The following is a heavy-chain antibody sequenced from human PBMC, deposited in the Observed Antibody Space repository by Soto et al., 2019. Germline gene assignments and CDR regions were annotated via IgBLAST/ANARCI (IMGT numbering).Heavy chain of an antibody. CDR1: GLSISSSNW. CDR2: IHHSGTT. Sequence: GTLSLTCAVSGLSISSSNWWHWVRQPPGKGLEWIGEIHHSGTTNYNPSLKSRVAISVDKSKNQFSLKLNSVTAADTAVYYCGRVRQYCSGTSCYLDPWGQGTLVTVSS. D-gene: IGHD2-2*01. V-gene: IGHV4-4*02. CDR3: GRVRQYCSGTSCYLDP. J-gene: IGHJ5*02.